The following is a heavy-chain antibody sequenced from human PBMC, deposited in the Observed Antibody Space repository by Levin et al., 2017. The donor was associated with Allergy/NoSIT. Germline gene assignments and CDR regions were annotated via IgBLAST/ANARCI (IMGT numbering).Heavy chain of an antibody. V-gene: IGHV1-18*01. J-gene: IGHJ6*02. CDR3: ARDLVTDYYFYYGMDV. Sequence: VASVKVSCKASGYTFTSHGISWVRQAPGQGLEWMGWISSFNGNTKYTQKFQGRITMTTDTSTTTAYMELRSLRADDTAVYYCARDLVTDYYFYYGMDVWGQGTTVTVSS. CDR1: GYTFTSHG. CDR2: ISSFNGNT.